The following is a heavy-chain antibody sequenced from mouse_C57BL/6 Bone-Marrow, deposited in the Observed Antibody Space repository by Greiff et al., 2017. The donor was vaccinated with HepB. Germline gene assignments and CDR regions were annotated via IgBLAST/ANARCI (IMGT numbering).Heavy chain of an antibody. Sequence: QVRLQQPGTELVKPGASVKLSCKASGYTFTSYWMHWVKQRPGQGLEWIGNINPSNGGTNYNEKFKSKATLTVDKSSSTAYMQLSSLTSEDSAVYYCAQTAQASYYFDYWGQGTTLTVSS. CDR3: AQTAQASYYFDY. D-gene: IGHD3-2*02. V-gene: IGHV1-53*01. CDR1: GYTFTSYW. CDR2: INPSNGGT. J-gene: IGHJ2*01.